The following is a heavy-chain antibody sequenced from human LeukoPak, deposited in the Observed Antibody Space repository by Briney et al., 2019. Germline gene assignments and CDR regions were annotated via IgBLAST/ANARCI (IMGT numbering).Heavy chain of an antibody. J-gene: IGHJ4*02. CDR1: GYTFTGYY. D-gene: IGHD3-9*01. CDR3: AREDILSGYYPDY. Sequence: ASVKVSCKASGYTFTGYYMHWVRQARGQGLEWMGWINPNSGGTNYAQKFQGRVTMTRDTSISTAYMELSRLRSDDTAVYYCAREDILSGYYPDYWGQGTLVTVSS. V-gene: IGHV1-2*02. CDR2: INPNSGGT.